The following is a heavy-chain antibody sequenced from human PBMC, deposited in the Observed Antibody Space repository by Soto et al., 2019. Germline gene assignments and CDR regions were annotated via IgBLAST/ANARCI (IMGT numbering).Heavy chain of an antibody. V-gene: IGHV3-21*01. D-gene: IGHD2-15*01. CDR2: ISSSSSYI. CDR1: GFTFSSYS. Sequence: PGGSLRLSCAASGFTFSSYSMNWVRQAPGKGLEWVSSISSSSSYIYYADSVKGRFTISRDNAKNSLYLQMNSLRAEDTAVYYCARAGVGYCSGGSCPGGGYGMDVWGQGTTVTVSS. J-gene: IGHJ6*02. CDR3: ARAGVGYCSGGSCPGGGYGMDV.